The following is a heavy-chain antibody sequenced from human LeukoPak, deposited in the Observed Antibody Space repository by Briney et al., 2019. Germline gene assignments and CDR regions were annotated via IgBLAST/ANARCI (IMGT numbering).Heavy chain of an antibody. CDR3: ARRAGAYSHPYDY. D-gene: IGHD4/OR15-4a*01. V-gene: IGHV3-53*01. CDR2: IYSDNT. CDR1: GFTVSTNS. J-gene: IGHJ4*02. Sequence: GGSLRFSCTVSGFTVSTNSMSWVRQAPGKGLEWVSFIYSDNTPYSDSVKGRFTISRDNSKNTLYLQMNSLRAEDTAVYYCARRAGAYSHPYDYWGQGTLVTVSS.